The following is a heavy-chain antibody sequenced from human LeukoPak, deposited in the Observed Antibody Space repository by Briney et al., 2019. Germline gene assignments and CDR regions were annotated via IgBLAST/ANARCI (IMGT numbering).Heavy chain of an antibody. J-gene: IGHJ4*02. CDR3: ARELVAVSDTVGDF. D-gene: IGHD6-19*01. CDR1: GYTFTSYD. Sequence: ASVKVSCKASGYTFTSYDINWVRQATGQGLEWMGWMNPNSGNTGYAQKFQGRVTMTRNTSISTAYMELSSLRSEDTAVYYCARELVAVSDTVGDFWGQGALVTVSS. CDR2: MNPNSGNT. V-gene: IGHV1-8*01.